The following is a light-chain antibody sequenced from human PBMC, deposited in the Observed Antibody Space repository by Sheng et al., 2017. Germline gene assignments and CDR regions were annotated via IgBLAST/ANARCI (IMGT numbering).Light chain of an antibody. V-gene: IGKV3-20*01. CDR2: DAS. CDR3: QQYDGSPVT. J-gene: IGKJ3*01. Sequence: VLTQSPATLSVSPGERATLSCRASQNVRSDYLAWYQQKPGQAPRLLIYDASSRATGIPDRFSGSGSGTDFTLTISRLEPEDFAVYYCQQYDGSPVTFGPGTKVDI. CDR1: QNVRSDY.